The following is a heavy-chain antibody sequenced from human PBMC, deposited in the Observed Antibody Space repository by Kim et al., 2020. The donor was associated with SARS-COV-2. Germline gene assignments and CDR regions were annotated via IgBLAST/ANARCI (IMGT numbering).Heavy chain of an antibody. V-gene: IGHV3-33*03. D-gene: IGHD3-3*01. CDR3: ARVTTALDV. Sequence: GGSLRLSCEASGFSFSSDGMHWVRQAPGKGLEWVAVIWYDGSNQYYADSVKGRFTVSRDNSKNTLHLEMNSLRAEDTAVYYCARVTTALDVWGQGTTVTV. CDR2: IWYDGSNQ. CDR1: GFSFSSDG. J-gene: IGHJ6*02.